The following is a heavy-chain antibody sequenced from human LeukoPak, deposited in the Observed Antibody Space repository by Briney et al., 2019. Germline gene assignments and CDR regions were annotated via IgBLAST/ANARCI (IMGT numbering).Heavy chain of an antibody. V-gene: IGHV3-30*02. J-gene: IGHJ4*02. D-gene: IGHD2-21*01. Sequence: GGSLRLSCAASGFTFSSYAMHWVRQAPGKGLEWVAFIRYDGSNKYYADSVKGRFTISRDNSKNTLYLQMNSLRAEDTAVYYCAKGVGGLWYYFDYWGQGTLVTVSS. CDR2: IRYDGSNK. CDR1: GFTFSSYA. CDR3: AKGVGGLWYYFDY.